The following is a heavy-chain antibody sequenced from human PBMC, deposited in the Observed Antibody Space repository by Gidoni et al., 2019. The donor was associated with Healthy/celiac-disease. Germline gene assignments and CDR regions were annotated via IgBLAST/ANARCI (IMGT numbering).Heavy chain of an antibody. J-gene: IGHJ4*02. CDR2: INHSGST. CDR3: ARRPGGGSYFDY. Sequence: QVQLQQWGAGLLKPSETMSLTCAVYGGSFSGYYWSWIRQPPGKGLEWIGEINHSGSTNYNPSLKSRVTISVDTSKNQFSLKLSSVTAADTAVYYCARRPGGGSYFDYWGQGTLVTVSS. CDR1: GGSFSGYY. V-gene: IGHV4-34*01. D-gene: IGHD1-26*01.